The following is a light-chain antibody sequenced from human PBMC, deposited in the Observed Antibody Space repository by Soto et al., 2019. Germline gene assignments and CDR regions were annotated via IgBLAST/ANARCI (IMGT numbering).Light chain of an antibody. Sequence: QSVLTQPASVSGSPGQSITISCTGTSSDVGGYNYVSWYQQHPGKAPKLMIYEVSNRPSGVSNRFSGSKSGNTASLTISWLQAEDEADYYGSSYTSSSTYVFLTGTKVTVL. V-gene: IGLV2-14*01. CDR2: EVS. CDR1: SSDVGGYNY. J-gene: IGLJ1*01. CDR3: SSYTSSSTYV.